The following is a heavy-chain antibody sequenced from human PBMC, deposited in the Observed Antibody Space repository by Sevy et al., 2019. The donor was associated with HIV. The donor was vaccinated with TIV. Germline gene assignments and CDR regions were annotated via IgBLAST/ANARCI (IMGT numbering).Heavy chain of an antibody. J-gene: IGHJ6*02. CDR1: GFTFGDYA. CDR3: SRVQGTIPPYNYFGMDV. V-gene: IGHV3-49*03. Sequence: GGSLRLSCTASGFTFGDYAMSWLRQAPGKGLEWVGFIKSKTYGGTTEYAASVKGRFTISRDDSKSIAYLQMNSLKTEDTALYYCSRVQGTIPPYNYFGMDVWGQGTTVTVSS. CDR2: IKSKTYGGTT. D-gene: IGHD3-3*01.